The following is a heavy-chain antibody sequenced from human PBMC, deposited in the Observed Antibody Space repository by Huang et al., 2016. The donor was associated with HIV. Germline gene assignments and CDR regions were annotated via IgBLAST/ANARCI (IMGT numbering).Heavy chain of an antibody. D-gene: IGHD3-16*01. CDR1: GGSFSDQI. CDR2: IIPLLRAP. Sequence: QVQLEQSGPAVRKPGSSVKVSCQASGGSFSDQIISWVRQAPGQRFEWMGGIIPLLRAPAYAQEFKGRVTMTADESTATIYMEPNSLTSEDTAVYYCAMSLRYQYDSRSYWGRYFDYWGQGTLVTVSS. J-gene: IGHJ4*02. V-gene: IGHV1-69*01. CDR3: AMSLRYQYDSRSYWGRYFDY.